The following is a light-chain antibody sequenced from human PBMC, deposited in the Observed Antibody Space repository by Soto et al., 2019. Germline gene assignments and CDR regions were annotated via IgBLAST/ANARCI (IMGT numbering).Light chain of an antibody. V-gene: IGKV3-20*01. Sequence: EIVLTQSPGTLSLSPGERATLSCRASQSATSTYLAWYQQIPGQAPRLLIFGASSRATGIPDRFSGSGSGTDFTLTISRLESEDFAVYYCQQYAISPWTFGQGTKVEI. J-gene: IGKJ1*01. CDR2: GAS. CDR3: QQYAISPWT. CDR1: QSATSTY.